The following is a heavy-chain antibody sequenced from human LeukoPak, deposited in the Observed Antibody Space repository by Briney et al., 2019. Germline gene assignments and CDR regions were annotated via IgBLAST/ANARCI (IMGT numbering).Heavy chain of an antibody. J-gene: IGHJ4*02. Sequence: GGSLRLSCAASGFTVSSNYMSWVRQAPGKGLEWVSVIYSGGSTYYADSVKGRFTISRDNSKNTLYLQMNSLRAEDTAVYYCAKEEGYCSSTSCLYFDYWGQGTLVTVSS. CDR2: IYSGGST. CDR3: AKEEGYCSSTSCLYFDY. D-gene: IGHD2-2*01. V-gene: IGHV3-66*01. CDR1: GFTVSSNY.